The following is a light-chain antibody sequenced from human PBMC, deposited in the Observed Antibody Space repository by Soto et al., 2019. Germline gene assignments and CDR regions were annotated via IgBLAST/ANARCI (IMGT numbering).Light chain of an antibody. Sequence: EIVLTHSPGTVSLSPGERATLSCRASQSVGSRWLAWYQQKPGQAPRVLIYGGSNRATGIPDRFSGSGSGTDFTLTISRLEPEDFAVYYCQQYYSSRTFGQGTKVEMK. CDR3: QQYYSSRT. CDR1: QSVGSRW. J-gene: IGKJ1*01. V-gene: IGKV3-20*01. CDR2: GGS.